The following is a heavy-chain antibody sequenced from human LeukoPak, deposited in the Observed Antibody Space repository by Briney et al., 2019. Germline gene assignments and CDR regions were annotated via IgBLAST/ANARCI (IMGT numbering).Heavy chain of an antibody. Sequence: GGSLRLSCAASGFTFDDYGMSWVRQAPGKGLEWVSGINWNGGNTHYADSVQGRFTLSRDNAKNSLYLQMNSLRAEDTALYYCTRGIVVVVAANYHYYMDVWGKGTTVTVSS. CDR2: INWNGGNT. J-gene: IGHJ6*03. CDR1: GFTFDDYG. V-gene: IGHV3-20*04. CDR3: TRGIVVVVAANYHYYMDV. D-gene: IGHD2-15*01.